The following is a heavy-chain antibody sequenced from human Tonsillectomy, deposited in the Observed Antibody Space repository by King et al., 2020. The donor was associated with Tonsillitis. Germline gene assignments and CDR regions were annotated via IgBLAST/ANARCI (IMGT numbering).Heavy chain of an antibody. CDR3: ARQDPEIRGAFDI. CDR1: GYTFTNYW. V-gene: IGHV5-51*01. Sequence: QLVQSGAEVKKPGESLKISCKLSGYTFTNYWIGWVRQMPGKGLEWMGIIYPTDSDTRYSPSFQGLVTISADKSISTAYLQWSSLKASDTAMYYCARQDPEIRGAFDIWGQGTMVTVSA. J-gene: IGHJ3*02. CDR2: IYPTDSDT. D-gene: IGHD1-14*01.